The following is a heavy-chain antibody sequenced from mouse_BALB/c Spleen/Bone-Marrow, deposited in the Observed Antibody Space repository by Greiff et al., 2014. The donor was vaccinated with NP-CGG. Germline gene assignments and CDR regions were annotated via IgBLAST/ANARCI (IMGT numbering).Heavy chain of an antibody. CDR1: GYTFSSYW. CDR3: ARRGHGFAWFAY. J-gene: IGHJ3*01. D-gene: IGHD1-2*01. V-gene: IGHV1-9*01. CDR2: ILPGSGST. Sequence: VQLQQSGTELMKPGASVEISCKATGYTFSSYWIEWVNQRPGHGLEWIGEILPGSGSTNYNEKFKGKATFTADTSSNTAYMQLNSLTSEDSAVYFCARRGHGFAWFAYWGQGTLVTVSA.